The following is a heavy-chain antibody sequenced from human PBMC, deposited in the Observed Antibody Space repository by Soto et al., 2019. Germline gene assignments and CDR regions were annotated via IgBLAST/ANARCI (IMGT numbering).Heavy chain of an antibody. J-gene: IGHJ4*02. Sequence: QVQLVQSGAEVKKPGASVKVSCKASGYTFTSYAMHWVRQAPGQRLEWMGWINAGNGNTKYSQKFQGRVTSTRDTSASTAYMELSSLRSEDTAVYYCARWLKGYLHYFDYWGQGTLVTVSS. CDR2: INAGNGNT. V-gene: IGHV1-3*01. CDR1: GYTFTSYA. CDR3: ARWLKGYLHYFDY. D-gene: IGHD3-22*01.